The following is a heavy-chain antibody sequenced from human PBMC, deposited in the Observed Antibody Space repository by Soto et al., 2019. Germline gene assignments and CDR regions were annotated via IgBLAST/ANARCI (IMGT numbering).Heavy chain of an antibody. V-gene: IGHV4-39*01. CDR3: GVLDYGATGYYFEN. J-gene: IGHJ4*02. CDR1: NGSISRRSSF. CDR2: IYYIGNT. Sequence: SETLSLPCIVSNGSISRRSSFWGWIRQTSGKGLEWIGSIYYIGNTYYNPSLKSRVTISIDTSKTQFSLKMNSVTAADTAVYFCGVLDYGATGYYFENSGQGALVTLSS. D-gene: IGHD4-17*01.